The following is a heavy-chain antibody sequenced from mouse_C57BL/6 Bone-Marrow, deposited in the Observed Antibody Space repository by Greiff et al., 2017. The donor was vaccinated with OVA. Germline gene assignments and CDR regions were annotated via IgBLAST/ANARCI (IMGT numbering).Heavy chain of an antibody. CDR3: TRDGLPYFGY. V-gene: IGHV5-9-1*02. D-gene: IGHD2-2*01. CDR2: ISSRGDYI. CDR1: GFTFSSYA. Sequence: EVQLQESGEGLVKPGGSLKLSCAASGFTFSSYAMSWVRQTPEKRLEWVAYISSRGDYISYADTVKGRFTISRDNARNTLYLQMSSLKSEDTAMYYCTRDGLPYFGYWGQGTTLTVAS. J-gene: IGHJ2*01.